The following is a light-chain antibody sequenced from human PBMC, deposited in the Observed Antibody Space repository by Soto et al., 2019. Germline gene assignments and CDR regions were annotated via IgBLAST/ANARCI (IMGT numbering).Light chain of an antibody. V-gene: IGKV1-5*01. J-gene: IGKJ1*01. Sequence: DIQMTQSPSTLSASVGERVTITCRASQSISRWVAWYQQKPGKAPKLLIYDASSLESGVPSRFSGSGSGTEFTLTISSLQPDDFATHYCQQYNSYPWTFGQGTKVEIK. CDR2: DAS. CDR1: QSISRW. CDR3: QQYNSYPWT.